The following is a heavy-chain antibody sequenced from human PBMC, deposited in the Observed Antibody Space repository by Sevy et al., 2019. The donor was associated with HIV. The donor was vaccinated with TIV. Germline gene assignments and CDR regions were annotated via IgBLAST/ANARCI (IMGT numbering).Heavy chain of an antibody. CDR1: GGSISSSSYY. V-gene: IGHV4-39*01. CDR3: ATSWIQHNYYYYGMDV. CDR2: IYYSGRT. D-gene: IGHD5-18*01. Sequence: SETLSLTCTVSGGSISSSSYYWGWIRQPPGKGLEWIGNIYYSGRTYYNPSLKSRVTISVDTSKNQFSLKLSSVTAADTAVYYCATSWIQHNYYYYGMDVWGQGTTVTVSS. J-gene: IGHJ6*02.